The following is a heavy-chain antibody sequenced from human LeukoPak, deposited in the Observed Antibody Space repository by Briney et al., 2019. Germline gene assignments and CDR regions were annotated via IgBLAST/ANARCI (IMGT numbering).Heavy chain of an antibody. V-gene: IGHV3-30*03. Sequence: GGSLRLSCAASGFTFSSYSMNWVRQAPGKGLEWVAVISYDGSNKYYADSVKGRFTISRDNSKNTLYLQMNSLRAEDTAVYYCARDRVGATDYFDYWGQGTLVTVSS. CDR1: GFTFSSYS. D-gene: IGHD1-26*01. CDR3: ARDRVGATDYFDY. CDR2: ISYDGSNK. J-gene: IGHJ4*02.